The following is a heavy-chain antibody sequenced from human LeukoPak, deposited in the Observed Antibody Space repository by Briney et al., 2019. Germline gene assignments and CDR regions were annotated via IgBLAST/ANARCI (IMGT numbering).Heavy chain of an antibody. CDR3: ARVRLRLGETDY. J-gene: IGHJ4*02. D-gene: IGHD3-16*01. CDR2: ISPSGGST. V-gene: IGHV1-46*01. Sequence: ASVKVSCKAFGYTFTRYYMHWVRQAPGQGPEWMGVISPSGGSTTYAQKLQGRVTMTTDTSTSTAYMELRSLRSDDTAVYYCARVRLRLGETDYWGQGTLVTVSS. CDR1: GYTFTRYY.